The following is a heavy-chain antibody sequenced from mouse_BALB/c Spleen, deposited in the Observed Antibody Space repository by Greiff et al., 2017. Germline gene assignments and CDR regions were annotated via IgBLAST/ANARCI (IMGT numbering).Heavy chain of an antibody. CDR2: ISDGGSYT. CDR1: GFTFSDYY. D-gene: IGHD5-5*01. V-gene: IGHV5-4*02. J-gene: IGHJ4*01. CDR3: AREGDYLYAMDY. Sequence: EVMLVESGGGLVKPGGSLKLSCAASGFTFSDYYMYWVRQTPEKRLEWVATISDGGSYTYYPDSVKGRFTISRDNAKNNLYLQMSSLKSEDTAMYYCAREGDYLYAMDYWGQGTSVTGSS.